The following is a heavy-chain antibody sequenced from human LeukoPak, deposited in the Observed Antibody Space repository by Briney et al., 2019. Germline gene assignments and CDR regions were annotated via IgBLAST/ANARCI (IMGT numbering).Heavy chain of an antibody. CDR1: GGSISSYY. J-gene: IGHJ2*01. Sequence: SETLSLTCTVSGGSISSYYWSWIRQPAGKGLEWIGYIYYSGSTNYNPSLKSRVTISVDTSKNQFSLKLSSVTAADTAVYYCARAGPIVASRYFDLWGRGTLVTVSS. CDR3: ARAGPIVASRYFDL. D-gene: IGHD3-22*01. V-gene: IGHV4-59*01. CDR2: IYYSGST.